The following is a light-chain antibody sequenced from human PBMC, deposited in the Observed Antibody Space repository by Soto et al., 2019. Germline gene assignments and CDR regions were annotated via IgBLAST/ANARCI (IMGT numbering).Light chain of an antibody. CDR1: QSVSNSY. CDR2: CAS. CDR3: QQYGSSRT. J-gene: IGKJ1*01. Sequence: VVALSLATLWLSAVERATLSCRGQQSVSNSYFAWYQQNPGQPPRLLIYCASSRATGIHDRFSGSGSGTDFTLTISRVEHEDFAVYYCQQYGSSRTFGQGTKVDIK. V-gene: IGKV3-20*01.